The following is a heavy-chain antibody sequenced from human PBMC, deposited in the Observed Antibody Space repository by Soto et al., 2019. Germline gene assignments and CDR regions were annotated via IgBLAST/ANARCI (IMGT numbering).Heavy chain of an antibody. Sequence: GGSLRLSCAASGFTFSSYAMHWVRQAPGKGLEWVAVISHDGDNKYYGDSVKGRFTISRDNSKNTLYLQMNSLRAEDTAVFYCARDQWANSGYRYFDYWGQGTLVTVSS. J-gene: IGHJ4*02. CDR1: GFTFSSYA. CDR2: ISHDGDNK. V-gene: IGHV3-30-3*01. CDR3: ARDQWANSGYRYFDY. D-gene: IGHD5-12*01.